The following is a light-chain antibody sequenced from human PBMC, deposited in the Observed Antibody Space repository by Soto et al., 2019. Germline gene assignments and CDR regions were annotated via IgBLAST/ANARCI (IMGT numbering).Light chain of an antibody. CDR2: ELS. CDR3: SSYAGSTNFVV. V-gene: IGLV2-8*01. Sequence: QSALTQPPSASGSPGQSVTISCTGTNSDVCGYNYVSWYQQHPGKAPKLMIYELSKRPSGVPDRFSGSKSGNTASLTVSGLQAEDEADYYCSSYAGSTNFVVFGGGTKLTVL. J-gene: IGLJ2*01. CDR1: NSDVCGYNY.